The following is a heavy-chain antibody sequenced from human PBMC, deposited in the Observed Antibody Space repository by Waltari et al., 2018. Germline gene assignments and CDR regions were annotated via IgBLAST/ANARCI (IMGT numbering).Heavy chain of an antibody. Sequence: DVQLVETGGGLVHPGGSLRLSCQASGFSVSTTHMSGARQTPGKGLEWVSIIYPAGSTYNADSVVGRFTIYRDISQNTLHLQMNNLRPEDTAIYYCTTSRDEYTAMVFFDHWGQGTLVSVSS. CDR2: IYPAGST. CDR3: TTSRDEYTAMVFFDH. CDR1: GFSVSTTH. D-gene: IGHD5-18*01. V-gene: IGHV3-66*02. J-gene: IGHJ4*02.